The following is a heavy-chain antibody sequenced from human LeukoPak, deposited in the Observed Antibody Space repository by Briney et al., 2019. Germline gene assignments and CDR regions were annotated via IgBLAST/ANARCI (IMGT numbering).Heavy chain of an antibody. J-gene: IGHJ4*02. CDR1: GYTFTSYY. CDR3: ARTALYYYETSGCDNVDY. D-gene: IGHD3-22*01. CDR2: INPSGGST. Sequence: ASVKVSCKASGYTFTSYYMHWVRQAPGQGLEWMGIINPSGGSTSYAQKFQGRVTMTRDTSTSTVYIELSSLRSEDTAVYYCARTALYYYETSGCDNVDYCGQGTLFTVSS. V-gene: IGHV1-46*01.